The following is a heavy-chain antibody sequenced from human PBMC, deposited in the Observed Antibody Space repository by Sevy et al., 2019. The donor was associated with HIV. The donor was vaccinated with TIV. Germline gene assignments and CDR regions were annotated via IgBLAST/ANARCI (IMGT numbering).Heavy chain of an antibody. CDR3: ARHGGGSGSYDLYAFDI. V-gene: IGHV4-39*01. D-gene: IGHD1-26*01. J-gene: IGHJ3*02. CDR1: GGSISSSSYY. Sequence: SETLSLTCTVSGGSISSSSYYWGWIRQPPGKGLEWIGSIYYSGSTYYNPSLKSRVTISVDTSKNQFSLKLSSVTAADTVVYYCARHGGGSGSYDLYAFDIWGQGTMVTVSS. CDR2: IYYSGST.